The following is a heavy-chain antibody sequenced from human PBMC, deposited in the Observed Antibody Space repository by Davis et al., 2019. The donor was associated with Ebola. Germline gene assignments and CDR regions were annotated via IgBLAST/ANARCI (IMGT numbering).Heavy chain of an antibody. V-gene: IGHV4-59*01. Sequence: MPGGSLRLSCTVSGGSISSYYWSWIRQPPGKGLEWIGYIYYSGSTNYNPSLKSRVTISVDTSKNQFSLKLNSLTAADTAVYYCARGNYGSAMDVWGQGTTVSVSS. D-gene: IGHD3-10*01. CDR3: ARGNYGSAMDV. CDR1: GGSISSYY. J-gene: IGHJ6*02. CDR2: IYYSGST.